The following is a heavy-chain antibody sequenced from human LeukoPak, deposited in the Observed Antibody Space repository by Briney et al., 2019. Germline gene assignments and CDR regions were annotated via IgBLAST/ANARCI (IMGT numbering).Heavy chain of an antibody. V-gene: IGHV3-21*04. CDR1: GFTFSSYS. Sequence: PGGSLRLSCAASGFTFSSYSMNWVRQAPGKGLEWVSSISSSSSYIYYADSVKGRFTISRDNAKNSLYLQMNSLRAEDTAVYYCAKDRSWAATTTRLYSFDYWGQGTLVTVSS. D-gene: IGHD1-26*01. CDR2: ISSSSSYI. CDR3: AKDRSWAATTTRLYSFDY. J-gene: IGHJ4*02.